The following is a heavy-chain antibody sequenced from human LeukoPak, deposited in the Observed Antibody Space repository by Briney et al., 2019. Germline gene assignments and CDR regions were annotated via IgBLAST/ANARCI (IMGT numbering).Heavy chain of an antibody. CDR3: AKSGYDFSLDY. CDR2: IYSGGST. Sequence: GGSLRLSCAASGFTFSDYYMSWIRQAPGKGLEWVSVIYSGGSTYYADSVKGRFTISRDNSKNTLYLQMNSLRAEDTAVYYCAKSGYDFSLDYWGQGTLVTVSS. V-gene: IGHV3-66*01. CDR1: GFTFSDYY. D-gene: IGHD5-12*01. J-gene: IGHJ4*02.